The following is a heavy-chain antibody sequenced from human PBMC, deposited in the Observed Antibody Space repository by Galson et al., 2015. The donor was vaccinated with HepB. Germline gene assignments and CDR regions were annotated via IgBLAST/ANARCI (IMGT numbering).Heavy chain of an antibody. CDR3: ANEIRPNDY. V-gene: IGHV3-23*01. D-gene: IGHD4-17*01. CDR2: ISFSGDKT. J-gene: IGHJ4*02. Sequence: SLRLSCAASDFPFSRHALTWVRQAPGKGLEWVSSISFSGDKTLYADSVKGRFTISRDNSRNTLYLQMHSLSAEDTAMYFCANEIRPNDYWGQGTLVTVSS. CDR1: DFPFSRHA.